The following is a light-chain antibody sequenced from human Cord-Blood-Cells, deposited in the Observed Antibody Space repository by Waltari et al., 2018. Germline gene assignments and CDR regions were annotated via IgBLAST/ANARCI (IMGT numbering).Light chain of an antibody. J-gene: IGLJ3*02. CDR3: CSYAGSSTWV. V-gene: IGLV2-23*01. Sequence: QSALTQPASVSGSPGQSITFSCTGTSSDVGSYNLFSWYQQHPGKAPKLMIYEGSKRPSGVSNRFSGSKSGNTASLTISGLQAEDEADYYCCSYAGSSTWVFGGGTKLTVL. CDR1: SSDVGSYNL. CDR2: EGS.